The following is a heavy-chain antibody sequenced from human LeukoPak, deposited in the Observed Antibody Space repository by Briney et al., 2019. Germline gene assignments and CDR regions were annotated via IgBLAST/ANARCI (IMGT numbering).Heavy chain of an antibody. D-gene: IGHD2-8*01. Sequence: KPGGSLRLSCAASGFTFSSYSMNWVRQAPGKGLEWVSSISSSSSYIYYADSVKGRFTISRDNAKNTLYLQMNSLRAEDTALYYCAKGVYPTSITNFDYWGQGTLVTVSS. V-gene: IGHV3-21*04. CDR2: ISSSSSYI. CDR1: GFTFSSYS. CDR3: AKGVYPTSITNFDY. J-gene: IGHJ4*02.